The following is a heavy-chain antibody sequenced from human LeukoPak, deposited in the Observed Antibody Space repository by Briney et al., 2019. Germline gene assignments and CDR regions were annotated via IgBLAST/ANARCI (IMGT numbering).Heavy chain of an antibody. Sequence: ASVKVSCKASGGTFSSYAISWVRQAPGQGLEWMGRIIPILGIANYAQKFQGRVTITADKSTSTAYMELSSLRSEDTAVYYCARIRGVGAVQQDDYWGQGTPVTVSS. J-gene: IGHJ4*02. CDR3: ARIRGVGAVQQDDY. V-gene: IGHV1-69*04. CDR2: IIPILGIA. D-gene: IGHD1-26*01. CDR1: GGTFSSYA.